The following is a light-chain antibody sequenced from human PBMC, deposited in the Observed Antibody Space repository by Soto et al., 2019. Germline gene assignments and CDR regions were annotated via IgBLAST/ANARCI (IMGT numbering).Light chain of an antibody. CDR1: QSVSNN. J-gene: IGKJ1*01. V-gene: IGKV3-15*01. CDR3: QQYNNWPPWT. Sequence: EIVLTQSPGTLSLSPGERATLSCRASQSVSNNLAWYQQRPGQAPRLLIYGASTRATDIPARFSGSGSGTEFTLTISSLQSEDFAVYYCQQYNNWPPWTFGQGTKVDIK. CDR2: GAS.